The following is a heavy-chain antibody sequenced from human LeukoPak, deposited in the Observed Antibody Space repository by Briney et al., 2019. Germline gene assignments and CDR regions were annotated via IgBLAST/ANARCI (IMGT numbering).Heavy chain of an antibody. CDR1: GGSISSYY. J-gene: IGHJ3*02. Sequence: PSETLSLTCTVSGGSISSYYWSWIRQPPGKGLEWIGYIYYSGSTNYNPSLKSRVTISVDTSKNQFSLKLSSVTAADTAVYYCAKNSGMGGGAFDIWGQGTMVTVSS. CDR2: IYYSGST. V-gene: IGHV4-59*01. D-gene: IGHD1-26*01. CDR3: AKNSGMGGGAFDI.